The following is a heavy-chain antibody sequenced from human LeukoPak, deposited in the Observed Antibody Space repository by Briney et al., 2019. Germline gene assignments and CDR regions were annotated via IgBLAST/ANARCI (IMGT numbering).Heavy chain of an antibody. CDR3: ARAQLEDWFDP. J-gene: IGHJ5*02. V-gene: IGHV3-23*01. CDR1: GFTFSSYA. Sequence: GGSLRLSCAASGFTFSSYAMSWVRQAPGKGLEWVSAISGSGGSTYYADSVKGRFTISRDNAKNSLYLQMNSLRAEDTALYYCARAQLEDWFDPWGQGTLVTVSS. CDR2: ISGSGGST. D-gene: IGHD1-1*01.